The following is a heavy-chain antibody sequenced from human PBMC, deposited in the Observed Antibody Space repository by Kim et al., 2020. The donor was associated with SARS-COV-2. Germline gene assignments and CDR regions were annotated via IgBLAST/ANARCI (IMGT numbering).Heavy chain of an antibody. CDR1: GGSISSSSYY. Sequence: SETLSLTCTVSGGSISSSSYYWGWIRQPPGKGLEWIGSIYYSGSTYYNPSLKSRVTISVDTSKNQFSLKLSSVTAADTAVYYCARALRPRIAVARRPTHPVDYWGQGTLVTVSS. CDR3: ARALRPRIAVARRPTHPVDY. D-gene: IGHD6-19*01. V-gene: IGHV4-39*01. J-gene: IGHJ4*02. CDR2: IYYSGST.